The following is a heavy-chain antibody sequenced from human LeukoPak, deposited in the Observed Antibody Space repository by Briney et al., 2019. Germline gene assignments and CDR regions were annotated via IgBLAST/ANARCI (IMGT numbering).Heavy chain of an antibody. V-gene: IGHV3-66*01. D-gene: IGHD5-12*01. CDR1: GITVSSTY. J-gene: IGHJ4*02. Sequence: GGSLRLSCAAPGITVSSTYMSWVRQAPGKGLEWVSNIYSGGDTNYAVSVRGRFTISRDNSKNTVYLQMNSLRVEDTAVYYCARLYSGYDLDDYWGQGTLVAVSS. CDR2: IYSGGDT. CDR3: ARLYSGYDLDDY.